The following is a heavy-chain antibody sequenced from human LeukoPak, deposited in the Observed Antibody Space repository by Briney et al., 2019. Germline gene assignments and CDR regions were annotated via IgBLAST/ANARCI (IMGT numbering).Heavy chain of an antibody. J-gene: IGHJ5*02. V-gene: IGHV1-69*05. CDR3: ARDGDSIYCSSTSCPIWFDP. D-gene: IGHD2-2*01. Sequence: SVKVSCKASGYTFTSYAISWVRQAPGQGLEWMGRIIPIFGTANYAQKFQGRVTITTDESTSTAYMELSSLRSEDTAVYYCARDGDSIYCSSTSCPIWFDPWGQGTLVTVSS. CDR2: IIPIFGTA. CDR1: GYTFTSYA.